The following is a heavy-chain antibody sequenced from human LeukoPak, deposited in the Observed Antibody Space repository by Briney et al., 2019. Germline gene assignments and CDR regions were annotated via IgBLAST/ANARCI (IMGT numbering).Heavy chain of an antibody. D-gene: IGHD3-10*01. CDR2: IYSGGGT. CDR1: GFTVSSNY. Sequence: GGSLRLSCAASGFTVSSNYMSWVRQAPGKGPEWVSVIYSGGGTYYADSVKGRFTISRDNSKNTLYLQMNSLRAEDTAVYYCARSPGDRTYFDYWGQGTLVTVSS. J-gene: IGHJ4*02. CDR3: ARSPGDRTYFDY. V-gene: IGHV3-53*01.